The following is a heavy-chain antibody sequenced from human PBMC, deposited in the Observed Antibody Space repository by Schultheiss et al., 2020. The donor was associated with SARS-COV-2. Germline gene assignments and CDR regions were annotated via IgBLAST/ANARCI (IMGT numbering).Heavy chain of an antibody. CDR2: ISYDGSNK. CDR1: GFTFSSYW. CDR3: ARGSHSSGYCDVFDM. J-gene: IGHJ3*02. Sequence: GGSLRLSCAASGFTFSSYWMSWVRQAPGKGLEWVAVISYDGSNKYYADSVKGRFTISRDIPKNTLYLQMNTMRGDDSAVYYCARGSHSSGYCDVFDMWGQGTMVTVSS. D-gene: IGHD3-22*01. V-gene: IGHV3-30-3*01.